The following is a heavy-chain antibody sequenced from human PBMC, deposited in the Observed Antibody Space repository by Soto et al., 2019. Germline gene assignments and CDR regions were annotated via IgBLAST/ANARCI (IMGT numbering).Heavy chain of an antibody. CDR2: IYYSENT. V-gene: IGHV4-39*01. D-gene: IGHD4-17*01. CDR3: ATHPPYGPLDH. Sequence: PLEILSLTCTVSGGSISSSINHWGWIRQPPGKGLEWIGNIYYSENTYYNPSLKSRVTISVDTSKNQFSLRLTSVTAADTAVYYCATHPPYGPLDHWGQGTLVTVSS. CDR1: GGSISSSINH. J-gene: IGHJ4*02.